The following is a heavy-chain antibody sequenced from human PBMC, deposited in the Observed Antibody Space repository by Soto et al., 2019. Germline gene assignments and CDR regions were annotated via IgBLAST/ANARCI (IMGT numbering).Heavy chain of an antibody. CDR3: ARHFDVDNSLVHYYFDL. CDR2: IYASGRT. J-gene: IGHJ2*01. D-gene: IGHD3-9*01. Sequence: QVQLQESGPGLVKPSETLSLTCTVSGVSITPYFWSWIRQPAGEAPEWLGHIYASGRTTYNPSLKSRVTMFFSQTQVSLRLTSVTAADTAVYYWARHFDVDNSLVHYYFDLWGRGALVTVSS. V-gene: IGHV4-4*07. CDR1: GVSITPYF.